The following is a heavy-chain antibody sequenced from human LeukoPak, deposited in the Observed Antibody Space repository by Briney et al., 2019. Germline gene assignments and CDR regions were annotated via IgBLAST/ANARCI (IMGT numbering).Heavy chain of an antibody. CDR2: ISYDGSNK. J-gene: IGHJ4*02. CDR3: ASLYCSGGSCLLGRDGY. D-gene: IGHD2-15*01. V-gene: IGHV3-30*14. Sequence: GGSLRLSCAASGFTFSSYAMHWVRQAPGKGLEWVAVISYDGSNKYYADSVKGRFTISRDNSKNTLYLQMGSLRAEDMAVYYCASLYCSGGSCLLGRDGYWGQGTLVTVSS. CDR1: GFTFSSYA.